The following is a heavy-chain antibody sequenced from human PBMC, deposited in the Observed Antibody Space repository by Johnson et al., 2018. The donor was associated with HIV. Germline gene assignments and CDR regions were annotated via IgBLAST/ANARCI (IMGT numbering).Heavy chain of an antibody. J-gene: IGHJ3*01. V-gene: IGHV3-20*04. CDR2: INWNGGRT. CDR3: AREHYYDRFNRGAFDF. CDR1: GFTFDDYD. Sequence: EVQLMESGGGLVKPGGSLKLSCAASGFTFDDYDMTWVRQAPGKGLEWVSGINWNGGRTGYADSVKGRLTISRDNAKNSLYMQMNSLRAEDTALYYCAREHYYDRFNRGAFDFWGQGTMVTVSS. D-gene: IGHD3-22*01.